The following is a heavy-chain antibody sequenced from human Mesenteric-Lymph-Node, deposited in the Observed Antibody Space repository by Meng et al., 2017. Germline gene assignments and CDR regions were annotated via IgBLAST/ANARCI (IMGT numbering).Heavy chain of an antibody. CDR1: GYTFTSYE. CDR2: MNPNSGNT. D-gene: IGHD4-17*01. Sequence: QVQLVQSGAEVKQPGAAGTVSCKASGYTFTSYESNWVRKATGQGLEWMGCMNPNSGNTGYAQKFQGRVTMTRNTSISTAYMELSSLRSEDTAVYYCACSLSDDYGDYVDYWGQGTLVTVSS. CDR3: ACSLSDDYGDYVDY. V-gene: IGHV1-8*01. J-gene: IGHJ4*02.